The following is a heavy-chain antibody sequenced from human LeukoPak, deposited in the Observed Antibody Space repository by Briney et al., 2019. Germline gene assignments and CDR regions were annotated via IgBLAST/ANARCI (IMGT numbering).Heavy chain of an antibody. D-gene: IGHD3-22*01. CDR1: GGSISSYY. CDR3: ARDLYYYDSSGYFTGYYYYGMDV. Sequence: PSETLSLTCTVSGGSISSYYWSWIRQPPGKGLEWIGYIYYSGSTNYNPSLKSRVIISVDTSKNQFSLKLSSVTAADTAVYYCARDLYYYDSSGYFTGYYYYGMDVWGQGTTVTVSS. CDR2: IYYSGST. V-gene: IGHV4-59*01. J-gene: IGHJ6*02.